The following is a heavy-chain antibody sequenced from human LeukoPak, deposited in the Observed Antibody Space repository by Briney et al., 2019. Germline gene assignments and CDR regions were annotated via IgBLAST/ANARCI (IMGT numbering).Heavy chain of an antibody. CDR3: ARGLRRVVAATHYFDY. D-gene: IGHD2-15*01. CDR1: GGSFSGYY. CDR2: INHSGST. J-gene: IGHJ4*02. V-gene: IGHV4-34*01. Sequence: KPSETLSLTCAVYGGSFSGYYWSWIRQPPGKGLEWIGEINHSGSTNYNPSLKSRVTISVDTSKNQFSLKLSSVTAADTAVYYRARGLRRVVAATHYFDYWGQGTLVTVSS.